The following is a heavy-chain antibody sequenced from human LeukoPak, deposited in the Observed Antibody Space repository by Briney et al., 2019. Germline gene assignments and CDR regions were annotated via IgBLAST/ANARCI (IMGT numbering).Heavy chain of an antibody. V-gene: IGHV3-15*01. D-gene: IGHD2-2*01. J-gene: IGHJ4*02. CDR2: IKSRADGGTT. CDR3: TTERYYALAY. Sequence: GGSLRLSCAASGFTFINAWMSWVRQAPGKGLEWVGRIKSRADGGTTDYAAPVKGRFSISRDDSKNTLYLQMNSLKTEDTALYYCTTERYYALAYGGQGTLGTVS. CDR1: GFTFINAW.